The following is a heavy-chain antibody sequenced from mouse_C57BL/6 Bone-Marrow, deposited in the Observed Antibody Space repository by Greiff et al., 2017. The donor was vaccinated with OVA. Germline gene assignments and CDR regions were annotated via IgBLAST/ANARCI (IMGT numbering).Heavy chain of an antibody. D-gene: IGHD2-2*01. V-gene: IGHV1-81*01. Sequence: QVQLKESGAELARPGASVKLSCKASGYTFTSYGISWVKQRTGQGLEWIGEIYPRSGNTYYNEKFKGKATLTADKSSSTAYMELRSLTSEDSAVYFCAIWLRRTYYAMDYWGQGTSVTVSS. CDR2: IYPRSGNT. CDR3: AIWLRRTYYAMDY. J-gene: IGHJ4*01. CDR1: GYTFTSYG.